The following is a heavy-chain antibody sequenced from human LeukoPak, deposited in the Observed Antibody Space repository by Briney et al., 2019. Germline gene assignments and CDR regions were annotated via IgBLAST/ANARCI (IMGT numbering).Heavy chain of an antibody. V-gene: IGHV4-59*01. CDR1: GGSISSYY. Sequence: SETLSLTCIVSGGSISSYYWSWLRQPPGKGLEWIGYIYHSGSTNYNPSLKSRVTISVDTSKNQFSLRLSSVTAADTAVYYCTRSSSEYYDFWSGYYTYSFDYWGQGTLVTVSS. D-gene: IGHD3-3*01. CDR3: TRSSSEYYDFWSGYYTYSFDY. J-gene: IGHJ4*02. CDR2: IYHSGST.